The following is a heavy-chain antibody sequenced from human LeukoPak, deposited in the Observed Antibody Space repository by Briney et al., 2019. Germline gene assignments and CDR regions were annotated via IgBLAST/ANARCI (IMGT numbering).Heavy chain of an antibody. D-gene: IGHD5-24*01. V-gene: IGHV1-69*05. CDR2: IIPIFGTA. CDR1: GGTFSSYA. J-gene: IGHJ3*02. CDR3: ARDREMATIGHGAFDI. Sequence: SVKVSCKASGGTFSSYAISWVRQAPGQGLEWMGRIIPIFGTANYAQKFQGRVTITTGESTSTAYMELSSLRSEDTAVYYCARDREMATIGHGAFDIWGQGTMVTVSS.